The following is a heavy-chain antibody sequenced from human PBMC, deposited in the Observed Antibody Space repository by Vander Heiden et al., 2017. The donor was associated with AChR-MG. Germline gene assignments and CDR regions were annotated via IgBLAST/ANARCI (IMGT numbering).Heavy chain of an antibody. CDR3: ARANCGGDCLTPYYFDY. D-gene: IGHD2-21*01. Sequence: QVQLVESGGGLVKPGGSLRLSCAASGFPFSDYYMSWIRQAPGKGLEWVSYISSSSSYTNYADSVKGRFTISRDNAKNSLYLQMNSLRAEDTAVYYCARANCGGDCLTPYYFDYWGQGTLVTVPS. J-gene: IGHJ4*02. V-gene: IGHV3-11*06. CDR2: ISSSSSYT. CDR1: GFPFSDYY.